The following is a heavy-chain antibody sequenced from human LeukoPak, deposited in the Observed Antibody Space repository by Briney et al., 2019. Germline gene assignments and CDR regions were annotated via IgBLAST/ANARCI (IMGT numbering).Heavy chain of an antibody. V-gene: IGHV4-39*01. Sequence: SETLSLTCTVSGGSIRSSSYYWGWIRQPPGKGLEWIGSIYYSGSTYYNPSLKSRVTISVDTSKNQFSLKLSSVTAAETAVYYCARLPISTPYQLLTASYYFDYWGQGTLVTVSS. D-gene: IGHD2-2*01. J-gene: IGHJ4*02. CDR3: ARLPISTPYQLLTASYYFDY. CDR1: GGSIRSSSYY. CDR2: IYYSGST.